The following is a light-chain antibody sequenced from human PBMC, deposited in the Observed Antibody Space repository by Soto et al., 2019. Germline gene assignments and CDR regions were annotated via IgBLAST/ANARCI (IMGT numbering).Light chain of an antibody. CDR3: QQRSNWQGAT. Sequence: EIVFTQSPPTLSFSPVEIATLSCRVSQSVSSYLAWYQQKPGQAPRLLIYDASNRATGIPARFSGSGSGTDFTLTISSLEPEDFAVYYCQQRSNWQGATFGGGTKVDIK. V-gene: IGKV3-11*01. CDR2: DAS. J-gene: IGKJ4*01. CDR1: QSVSSY.